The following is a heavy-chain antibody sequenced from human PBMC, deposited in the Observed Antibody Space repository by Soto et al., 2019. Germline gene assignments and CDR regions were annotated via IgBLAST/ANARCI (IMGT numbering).Heavy chain of an antibody. D-gene: IGHD3-3*01. Sequence: XATLSLTCAVSGYSISSGYYWCCIRQPPGKGLEWIGSIYHSGSTYYNPSLKSRVTISVDTSKNQFSLKLSSVTAADTAVYYCARVGHKGFLGWLPMEGWFDPWGQGALVTVSS. V-gene: IGHV4-38-2*01. CDR2: IYHSGST. CDR1: GYSISSGYY. J-gene: IGHJ5*02. CDR3: ARVGHKGFLGWLPMEGWFDP.